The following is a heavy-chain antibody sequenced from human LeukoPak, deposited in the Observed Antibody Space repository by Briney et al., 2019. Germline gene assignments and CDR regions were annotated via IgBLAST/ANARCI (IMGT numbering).Heavy chain of an antibody. CDR1: GFTFTNYA. V-gene: IGHV3-23*01. D-gene: IGHD3-9*01. Sequence: PGGCLRLSCVASGFTFTNYAMSWVRQPPGKGLEWHSSITGSDGSSYYADSVKGRFTISRDNTKNTLYLQVNSLRAEDTAVYYCAKWGDYDILTGYYVPDYWGQGTLVTVSS. J-gene: IGHJ4*02. CDR2: ITGSDGSS. CDR3: AKWGDYDILTGYYVPDY.